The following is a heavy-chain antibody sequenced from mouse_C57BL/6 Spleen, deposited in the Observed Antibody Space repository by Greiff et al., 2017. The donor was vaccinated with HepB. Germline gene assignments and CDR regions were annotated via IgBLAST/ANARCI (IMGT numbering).Heavy chain of an antibody. CDR2: IYPRSGNT. D-gene: IGHD3-2*02. CDR3: AREDSGAY. Sequence: LVESGAELARPGASVKLSCKASGYTFTSYGISWVKQRTGQGLEWIGEIYPRSGNTYYNEKFKGKATLTADKSSSTAYMELRSLTSEDSAVYFCAREDSGAYWGQGTLVTVSA. J-gene: IGHJ3*01. CDR1: GYTFTSYG. V-gene: IGHV1-81*01.